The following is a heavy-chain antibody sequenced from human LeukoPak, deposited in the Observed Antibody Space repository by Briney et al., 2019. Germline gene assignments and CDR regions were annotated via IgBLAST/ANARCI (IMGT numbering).Heavy chain of an antibody. V-gene: IGHV1-2*02. Sequence: ASVKVSCKASGGTFSSYAISWARQAPGQGLEWMGWINPNSGGTNYAQKFQGRVTMTRDTSISTAYMELSRLRSDDTAVYCRARDVVVRAFDIWGQGTMVTVSS. CDR2: INPNSGGT. CDR1: GGTFSSYA. CDR3: ARDVVVRAFDI. D-gene: IGHD2-2*01. J-gene: IGHJ3*02.